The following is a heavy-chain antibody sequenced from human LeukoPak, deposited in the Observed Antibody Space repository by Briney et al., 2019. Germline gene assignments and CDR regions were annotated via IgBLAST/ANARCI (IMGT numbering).Heavy chain of an antibody. Sequence: ASVKVSCKASGGTFSSYAISWVRQAPGQGLEWMGGIIPIFGTANYAQKFQGRVTITADESTSTAYMELSSLRSEDTAVYYCARDVVNWNDSWFDPSGQGTLVTVSS. CDR3: ARDVVNWNDSWFDP. V-gene: IGHV1-69*01. J-gene: IGHJ5*02. CDR2: IIPIFGTA. CDR1: GGTFSSYA. D-gene: IGHD1-1*01.